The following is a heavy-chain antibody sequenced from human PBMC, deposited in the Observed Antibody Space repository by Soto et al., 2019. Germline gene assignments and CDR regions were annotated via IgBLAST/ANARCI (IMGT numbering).Heavy chain of an antibody. Sequence: EVQLVESGGGLVQPGGSLRLSCEVSGFTFSIHAMNWVRQAPGKGLEWVAYIHGTRSIIYYADSVKGRFTISRDNAKNSLFLQMDSLRDYDTAVYYCARDARNADYDYWGQGTLVTVSS. V-gene: IGHV3-48*02. D-gene: IGHD3-16*01. CDR2: IHGTRSII. J-gene: IGHJ4*02. CDR1: GFTFSIHA. CDR3: ARDARNADYDY.